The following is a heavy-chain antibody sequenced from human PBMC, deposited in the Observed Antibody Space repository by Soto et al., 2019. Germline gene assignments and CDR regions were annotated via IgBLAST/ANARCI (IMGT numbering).Heavy chain of an antibody. V-gene: IGHV3-30*03. CDR3: ARWVGGSMYDNSGKYDT. J-gene: IGHJ5*02. D-gene: IGHD3-22*01. CDR1: GFTFSSNG. CDR2: VAYDGSKK. Sequence: QVQLVESGGGVVQPGRSLRLTCAASGFTFSSNGMHWVRQAPGTGLEWVALVAYDGSKKYYGDSVRGRFSISRDNSENTLYLLMNSLRAEDTAVYYRARWVGGSMYDNSGKYDTWGQGTLVTVSS.